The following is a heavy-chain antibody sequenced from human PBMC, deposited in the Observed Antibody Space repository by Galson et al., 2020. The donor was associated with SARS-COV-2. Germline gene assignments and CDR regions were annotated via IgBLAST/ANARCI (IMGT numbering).Heavy chain of an antibody. CDR3: ARDRGGALCSGGVCYTTGINDY. CDR1: GLTLSSYS. D-gene: IGHD2-8*02. J-gene: IGHJ4*02. CDR2: ISRSGRNI. Sequence: GGSLRLSCVGSGLTLSSYSMNWVRQAPGNGLECVSYISRSGRNIYYADSVKGRFTISRDNAKNSLYLQMNSLRDEDTAVYYCARDRGGALCSGGVCYTTGINDYWDQGTLVTVSS. V-gene: IGHV3-48*02.